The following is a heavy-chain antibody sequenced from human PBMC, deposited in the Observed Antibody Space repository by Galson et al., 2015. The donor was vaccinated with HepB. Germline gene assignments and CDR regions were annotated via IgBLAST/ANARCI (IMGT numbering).Heavy chain of an antibody. Sequence: SLRLSCAASGFTFSDYYMSWIRQAPGKGLEWISYISSSAVYTNYADSVKGRFTISRDNARNSLFLQINSLRAEDTAVYYCARENYDSRGYYYGWFDPWGQGTLVTVSS. CDR2: ISSSAVYT. J-gene: IGHJ5*02. CDR3: ARENYDSRGYYYGWFDP. CDR1: GFTFSDYY. D-gene: IGHD3-22*01. V-gene: IGHV3-11*06.